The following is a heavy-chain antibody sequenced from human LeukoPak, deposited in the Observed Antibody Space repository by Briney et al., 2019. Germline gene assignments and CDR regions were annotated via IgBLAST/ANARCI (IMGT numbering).Heavy chain of an antibody. CDR3: TRVQAGRSGLMDV. J-gene: IGHJ6*02. CDR2: IDANGGGT. D-gene: IGHD2-8*02. Sequence: PGGSLRLSCAASGFTFSSYSMNWVRQAPGKGLVWVSRIDANGGGTTYADSVKGRFAISRDNAKNTLYLQMSSLRIEDTAVYYSTRVQAGRSGLMDVWGRGTTVTVSS. V-gene: IGHV3-74*01. CDR1: GFTFSSYS.